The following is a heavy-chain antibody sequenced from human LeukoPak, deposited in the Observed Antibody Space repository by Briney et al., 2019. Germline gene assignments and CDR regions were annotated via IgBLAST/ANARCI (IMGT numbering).Heavy chain of an antibody. V-gene: IGHV3-74*01. CDR2: ISSAGSET. D-gene: IGHD2-15*01. Sequence: SGGSLRLSCAASGFTFSSYWMHCVRQAPGKGLVWVPGISSAGSETRYADSVKGRFTISRDNAKNTLYLQMNSLTAEDTAVYYCATCSGGRCYSKGFDYWGQGTLVTVSS. CDR1: GFTFSSYW. CDR3: ATCSGGRCYSKGFDY. J-gene: IGHJ4*02.